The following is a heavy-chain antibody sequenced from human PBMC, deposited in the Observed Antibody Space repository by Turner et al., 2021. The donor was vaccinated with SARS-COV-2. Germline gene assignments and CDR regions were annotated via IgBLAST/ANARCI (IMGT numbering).Heavy chain of an antibody. CDR2: IYSGDST. D-gene: IGHD1-1*01. CDR3: AIDLNGGRGP. V-gene: IGHV3-66*02. Sequence: EVQLVESGGGLVQPGGSLRLSCAASGFTVRSNYMSWVGQAPGKGLEWVSVIYSGDSTFYADSVKGRFTISRDSSKNSLYLQMNSLRTEDTAVYYCAIDLNGGRGPWGQGPLVTVSS. CDR1: GFTVRSNY. J-gene: IGHJ5*02.